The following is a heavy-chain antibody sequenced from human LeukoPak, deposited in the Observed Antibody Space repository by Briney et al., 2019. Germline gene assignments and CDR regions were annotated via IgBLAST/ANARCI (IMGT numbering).Heavy chain of an antibody. J-gene: IGHJ4*02. Sequence: PGGSLRLSCAASGFILSSYWMRWVRQAPGKGLEWVANIKWDGSEIHYVDSVKGRFTISRDNAKNSLYLQMNSLRAEDTGVYYCARYSGNPASFEYWGQGARVTVSS. CDR2: IKWDGSEI. V-gene: IGHV3-7*01. D-gene: IGHD1-26*01. CDR1: GFILSSYW. CDR3: ARYSGNPASFEY.